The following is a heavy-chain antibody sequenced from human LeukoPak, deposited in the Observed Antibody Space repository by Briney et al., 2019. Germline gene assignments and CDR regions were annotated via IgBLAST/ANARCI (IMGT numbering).Heavy chain of an antibody. J-gene: IGHJ4*02. CDR3: ARLADYDSSGYLSY. Sequence: ASVKVSFKASGYTFTRYYMHWVRQAPGQGLEWMGIINPSGGSARYAQKFQGRVTMTRDTSTSTVYMEVSSLRSEDTAVYHCARLADYDSSGYLSYWGQGTLVTVSS. CDR2: INPSGGSA. V-gene: IGHV1-46*01. D-gene: IGHD3-22*01. CDR1: GYTFTRYY.